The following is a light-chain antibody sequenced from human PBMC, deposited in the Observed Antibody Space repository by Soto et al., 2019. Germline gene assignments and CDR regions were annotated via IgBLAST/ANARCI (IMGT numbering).Light chain of an antibody. CDR2: DAS. V-gene: IGKV3-15*01. CDR1: QSVSSN. CDR3: QQCSWHPFTVT. J-gene: IGKJ4*01. Sequence: EXVMTQSPATLSVSPGERATLSCRASQSVSSNLAWYQQKPGQAPRLLIYDASTRATGIPARFSGSGSGTEYTLTISSLQSEDSAVYYCQQCSWHPFTVTFGGGTKVEIK.